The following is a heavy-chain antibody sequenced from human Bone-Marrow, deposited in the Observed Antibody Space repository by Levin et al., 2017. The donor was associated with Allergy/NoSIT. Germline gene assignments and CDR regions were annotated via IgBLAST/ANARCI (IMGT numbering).Heavy chain of an antibody. CDR2: INPRGGST. D-gene: IGHD1-1*01. CDR3: ARDLSGGLPDAFEI. J-gene: IGHJ3*02. V-gene: IGHV1-46*01. CDR1: GYTFTSYY. Sequence: ASVKVSCKASGYTFTSYYLHWMRQAPGQGLEWMGIINPRGGSTTYAQRFQGRVTMTSDTSTSTVYMELSSLKCEDTAVYYCARDLSGGLPDAFEIWGQGTIVTVSS.